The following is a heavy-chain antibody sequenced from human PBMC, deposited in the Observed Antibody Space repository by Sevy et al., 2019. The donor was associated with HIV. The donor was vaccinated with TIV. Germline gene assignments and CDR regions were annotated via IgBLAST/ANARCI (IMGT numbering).Heavy chain of an antibody. CDR2: ISASGGTT. J-gene: IGHJ4*02. CDR1: GFTFSNYA. V-gene: IGHV3-23*01. CDR3: ALSPSSPGSSSTWSTFDY. D-gene: IGHD6-13*01. Sequence: GGSLRLSCAASGFTFSNYAMSWVRQAPGKGLEWVSAISASGGTTFFADSVKGRFTISRDTSMNPMFLQMNSLRVEDTAVYCYALSPSSPGSSSTWSTFDYWGQGTLVTVSS.